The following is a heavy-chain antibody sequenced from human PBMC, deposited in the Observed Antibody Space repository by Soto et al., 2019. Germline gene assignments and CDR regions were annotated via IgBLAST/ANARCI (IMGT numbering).Heavy chain of an antibody. V-gene: IGHV3-23*01. D-gene: IGHD3-3*01. CDR3: AKWVSLTDFWSGDSRDYYYYYGMDF. J-gene: IGHJ6*02. CDR2: ISGSGGST. CDR1: GFTFSSYA. Sequence: PGGSLRLSCAASGFTFSSYAMSWVRQAPGKGLEWVSAISGSGGSTYYADSVKGRFTISRDNSKNTLYLQMNSLRAEDTAVYYCAKWVSLTDFWSGDSRDYYYYYGMDFWGQGTTVTVSS.